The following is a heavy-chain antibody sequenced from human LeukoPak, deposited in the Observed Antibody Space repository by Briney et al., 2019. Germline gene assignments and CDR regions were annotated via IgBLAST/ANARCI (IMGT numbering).Heavy chain of an antibody. CDR2: INPSGGGT. CDR3: AREDYGLGYFDY. J-gene: IGHJ4*02. CDR1: GYTFTSYY. V-gene: IGHV1-46*01. Sequence: ASVKVSCKASGYTFTSYYMHWVRQAPGQGLEWMGIINPSGGGTSYTQKFQGRVTMTRDTSTSTVYMELSSLRSEDTAVYYCAREDYGLGYFDYWGQGTLVTVSS. D-gene: IGHD4-17*01.